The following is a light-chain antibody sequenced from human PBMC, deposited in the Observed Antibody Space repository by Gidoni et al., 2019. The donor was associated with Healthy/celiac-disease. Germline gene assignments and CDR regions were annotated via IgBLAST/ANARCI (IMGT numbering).Light chain of an antibody. Sequence: SSELTQDPAVSVALGQAVRITCQGDSLRSYYASWNQQKPGQDPVLVIYGKNNRPSGRPDRFSGSSSGNTASLTITGAQAEDEADYYCNSRDSSGNHWVFGGGTKLTVL. CDR3: NSRDSSGNHWV. CDR2: GKN. J-gene: IGLJ3*02. CDR1: SLRSYY. V-gene: IGLV3-19*01.